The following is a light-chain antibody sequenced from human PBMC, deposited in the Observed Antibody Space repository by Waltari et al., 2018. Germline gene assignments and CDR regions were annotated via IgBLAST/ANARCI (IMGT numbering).Light chain of an antibody. Sequence: DIQMSQSPSTLSASIEDRVTITCRASHNIKTWVAWYQQKPGKAPKFLVYKASSLNNGVPSRFTGSGSGTDFTLTITSLQPDDFATYFCQQYDTYPLTFGGGTKVEIK. CDR2: KAS. CDR3: QQYDTYPLT. V-gene: IGKV1-5*03. J-gene: IGKJ4*01. CDR1: HNIKTW.